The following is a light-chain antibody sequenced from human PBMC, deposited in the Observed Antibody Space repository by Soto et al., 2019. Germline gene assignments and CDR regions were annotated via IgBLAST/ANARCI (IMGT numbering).Light chain of an antibody. J-gene: IGKJ2*01. CDR3: QQSYSTPYT. CDR2: ASS. V-gene: IGKV1-39*01. CDR1: QSIARI. Sequence: DIQMTQSPSSLSASVGDRVTISCRARQSIARILNWYQQKPGKAPKLLIYASSTLQGGVPSSFSGSGSGTDFTLTISSLQPDDVATYFCQQSYSTPYTFGQGTKLDIK.